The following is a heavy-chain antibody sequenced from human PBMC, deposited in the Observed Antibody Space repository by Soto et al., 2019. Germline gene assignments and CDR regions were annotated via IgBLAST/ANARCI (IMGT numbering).Heavy chain of an antibody. CDR2: ISTSSNYI. D-gene: IGHD1-26*01. Sequence: GGSVRLSCAASGFTFSSYSMNWVRQAPGKGLEWVSSISTSSNYIYYADSVKGRFTISRDNAKNSLYLQMHSLRAEDTAVYYCGRVGYRGIYYVPFDSWGQGTLLNV. V-gene: IGHV3-21*01. J-gene: IGHJ4*02. CDR1: GFTFSSYS. CDR3: GRVGYRGIYYVPFDS.